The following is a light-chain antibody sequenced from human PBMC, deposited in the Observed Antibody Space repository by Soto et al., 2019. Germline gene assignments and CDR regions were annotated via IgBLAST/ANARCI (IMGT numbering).Light chain of an antibody. CDR2: AS. Sequence: EIVLTQSPGTLSLSPGERATLSCRASQSVSDSYLAWYQQKPGQAPRLLIYASSRATGIPDRFSGSGSGTDFTLTSSRLEPEYFAVYYCQHYGTSALFGPGTKVDIK. CDR3: QHYGTSAL. J-gene: IGKJ3*01. CDR1: QSVSDSY. V-gene: IGKV3-20*01.